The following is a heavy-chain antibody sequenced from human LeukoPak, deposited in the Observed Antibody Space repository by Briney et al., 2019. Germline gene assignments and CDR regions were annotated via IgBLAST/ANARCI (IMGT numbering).Heavy chain of an antibody. CDR3: ARAGPNIAAVDY. V-gene: IGHV3-74*01. CDR2: ISNDGSST. D-gene: IGHD6-25*01. Sequence: PGGSLRLSCAASGFTFSSCWMHWVRHAPGKGLVWVSRISNDGSSTSYADSVKGRFTISRDNGKNTLYLQMNSLRAEDTAVYYCARAGPNIAAVDYWGQGTLVTVSS. CDR1: GFTFSSCW. J-gene: IGHJ4*02.